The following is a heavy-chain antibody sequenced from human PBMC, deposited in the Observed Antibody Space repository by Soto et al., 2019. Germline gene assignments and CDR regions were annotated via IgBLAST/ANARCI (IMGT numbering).Heavy chain of an antibody. CDR2: IRGSTYGGAT. J-gene: IGHJ6*02. CDR3: SRDGEFYGLDV. D-gene: IGHD3-3*01. CDR1: GFTSDDYDYA. V-gene: IGHV3-49*04. Sequence: GWSLRLSCTFSGFTSDDYDYALTWVRQAPGKGLQWLGLIRGSTYGGATEYAASVKGRFTISRDDSKGITYLQMNSLKTEDTAVYYCSRDGEFYGLDVWAQGTTVTVYS.